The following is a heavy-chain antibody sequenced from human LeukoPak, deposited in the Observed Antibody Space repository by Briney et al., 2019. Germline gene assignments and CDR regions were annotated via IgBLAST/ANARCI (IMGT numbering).Heavy chain of an antibody. J-gene: IGHJ6*03. CDR2: IYYSGST. D-gene: IGHD6-19*01. CDR1: GGSISSYY. Sequence: SETLSLTCTVSGGSISSYYWSWIRQPPGKGLEWIGYIYYSGSTNYNPSLKSRVTISVDTSKNQFSLKLSSVTAADTAVYYCARGSPDTCSSGWFYYYYYYMDVWGKGTTVTISS. CDR3: ARGSPDTCSSGWFYYYYYYMDV. V-gene: IGHV4-59*01.